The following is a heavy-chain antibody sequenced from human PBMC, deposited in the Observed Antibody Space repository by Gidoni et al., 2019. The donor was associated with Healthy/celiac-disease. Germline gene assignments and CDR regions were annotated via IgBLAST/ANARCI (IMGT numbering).Heavy chain of an antibody. D-gene: IGHD3-10*01. Sequence: QVQLVESGGGLVRPGGSLRLSCAASGFTFSDYYMSWIRQAPGKGLEWVSYISSSSSYTNYADSVKGRFTISRDNAKNSLYLQMNSLRAEDTAVYYCARVTMVRGVTKGRYFDYWGQGTLVTVSS. J-gene: IGHJ4*02. CDR2: ISSSSSYT. CDR3: ARVTMVRGVTKGRYFDY. V-gene: IGHV3-11*06. CDR1: GFTFSDYY.